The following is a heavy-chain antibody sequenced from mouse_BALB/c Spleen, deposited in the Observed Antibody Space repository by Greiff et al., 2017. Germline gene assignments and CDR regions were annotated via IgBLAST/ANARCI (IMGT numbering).Heavy chain of an antibody. CDR2: ISYDGSN. D-gene: IGHD1-1*01. CDR1: GYSITSGYY. CDR3: AREGYYGSSSSDAMDY. J-gene: IGHJ4*01. V-gene: IGHV3-6*02. Sequence: EVQLQESGPGLVKPSQSLSLTCSVTGYSITSGYYWNWIRQFPGNKLEWMGYISYDGSNNYNPSLKNRISITRDTSKNQFFLKLNSVTTEDTATYYCAREGYYGSSSSDAMDYWGQGTSVTVSS.